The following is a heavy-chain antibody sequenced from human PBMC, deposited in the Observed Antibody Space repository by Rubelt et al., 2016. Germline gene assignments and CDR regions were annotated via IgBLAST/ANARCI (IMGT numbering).Heavy chain of an antibody. CDR2: INPNSGGT. J-gene: IGHJ6*03. D-gene: IGHD1-1*01. CDR3: ARDRANPNWEYYYYYMDV. Sequence: WMGWINPNSGGTNYAQKFQGRVTMTRDTSISTAYMELSRLRSDDTAVYYCARDRANPNWEYYYYYMDVWGKGTTVTVSS. V-gene: IGHV1-2*02.